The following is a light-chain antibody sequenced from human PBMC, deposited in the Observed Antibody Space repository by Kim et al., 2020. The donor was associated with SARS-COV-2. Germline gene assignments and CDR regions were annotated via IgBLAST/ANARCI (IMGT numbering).Light chain of an antibody. CDR2: CAS. J-gene: IGKJ2*03. CDR1: QTVLYNSNNKNY. Sequence: RATLNCKSSQTVLYNSNNKNYLAWYQQKPGQAPKLLIYCASIRESGVSDRFSVSGYETDFTLTISSLQAEDVAVYYCQQYYSTPPSFGQGTKLEIK. V-gene: IGKV4-1*01. CDR3: QQYYSTPPS.